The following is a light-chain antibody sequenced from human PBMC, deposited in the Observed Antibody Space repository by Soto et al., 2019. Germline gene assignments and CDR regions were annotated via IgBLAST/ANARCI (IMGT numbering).Light chain of an antibody. V-gene: IGKV3-15*01. CDR1: RSVSGN. Sequence: EIVMTQSPATLSVSPGERATLSCRASRSVSGNLAWYQQKPGQTPRLLIYGASTRATGTPARFSGSGSGTEFTLTISSLQSEDFEVYYCQQYDNWPPLTFGGGTKVEIK. J-gene: IGKJ4*01. CDR3: QQYDNWPPLT. CDR2: GAS.